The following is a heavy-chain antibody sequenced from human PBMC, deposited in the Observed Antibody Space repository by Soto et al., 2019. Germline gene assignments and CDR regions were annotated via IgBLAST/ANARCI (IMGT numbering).Heavy chain of an antibody. D-gene: IGHD3-10*01. V-gene: IGHV1-8*01. CDR2: MNPNSGNT. CDR1: GYTFTSYD. Sequence: QVQLVQSGAEVKKPGASVKVSCKASGYTFTSYDINWVRQATGQGLEWMGWMNPNSGNTGYAQKFQGRVTMTRNTSISTGYMELSSLRSEDTAVYYCARVLLWFGELLSLGAVDYWGQGTLVTVSS. J-gene: IGHJ4*02. CDR3: ARVLLWFGELLSLGAVDY.